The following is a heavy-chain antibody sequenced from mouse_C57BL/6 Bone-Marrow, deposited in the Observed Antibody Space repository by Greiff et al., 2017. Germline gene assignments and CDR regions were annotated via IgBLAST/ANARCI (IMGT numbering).Heavy chain of an antibody. V-gene: IGHV5-15*01. Sequence: EVQGVESGGGLVQPGGSLKLSCAASGFTFSDYGMAWVRQAPRKGPEWVAFISNLAYSIYYADTVTGRFTISRENAKNTLYLEMSSLRSEDTAMYYCARQGYGSPFAYWGQGTLGTVSA. CDR3: ARQGYGSPFAY. CDR2: ISNLAYSI. D-gene: IGHD1-1*01. CDR1: GFTFSDYG. J-gene: IGHJ3*01.